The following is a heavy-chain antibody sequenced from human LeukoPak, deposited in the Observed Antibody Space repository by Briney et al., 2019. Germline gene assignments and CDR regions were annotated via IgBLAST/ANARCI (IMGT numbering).Heavy chain of an antibody. J-gene: IGHJ4*02. D-gene: IGHD6-13*01. V-gene: IGHV4-4*07. CDR1: GGSISGYY. CDR3: ARQQLPDGTYYFDY. CDR2: IYTSESI. Sequence: SETLSLTCTVSGGSISGYYWSWIRQPAGKGLEWIGRIYTSESINYNPTLKSRITMSVDTSKNQISLRLTSVTAADTALYYCARQQLPDGTYYFDYWGQGTLVTVSS.